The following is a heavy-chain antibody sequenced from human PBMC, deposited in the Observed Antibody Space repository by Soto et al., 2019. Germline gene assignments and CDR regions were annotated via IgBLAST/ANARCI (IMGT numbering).Heavy chain of an antibody. Sequence: EAQLVESGGGLVKPGGSLRLSCAVSGFTFISYTMNCVRQAPGKGLEWVSSISSGGSRIYYADSVRGRFTISRDNANKSLHLQMNSLGAEDTAVYFCAREGDSSGYYPNYGMDVWGQGATVTVSS. CDR2: ISSGGSRI. D-gene: IGHD5-18*01. CDR1: GFTFISYT. CDR3: AREGDSSGYYPNYGMDV. J-gene: IGHJ6*02. V-gene: IGHV3-21*01.